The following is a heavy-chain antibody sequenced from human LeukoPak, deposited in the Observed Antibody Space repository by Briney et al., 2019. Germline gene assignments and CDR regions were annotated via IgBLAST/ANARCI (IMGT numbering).Heavy chain of an antibody. CDR1: GGSFSGYY. CDR3: ASYKSGIHEGYLDY. Sequence: PSETLSLTCAVYGGSFSGYYWSWIRQPPGKGLEWIGEINHSGSTNYNPSLKSRVTISVDTSKNQFSLKLTSVTAVDTAVYYCASYKSGIHEGYLDYWGQGTLVTVSS. D-gene: IGHD1-26*01. J-gene: IGHJ4*02. V-gene: IGHV4-34*01. CDR2: INHSGST.